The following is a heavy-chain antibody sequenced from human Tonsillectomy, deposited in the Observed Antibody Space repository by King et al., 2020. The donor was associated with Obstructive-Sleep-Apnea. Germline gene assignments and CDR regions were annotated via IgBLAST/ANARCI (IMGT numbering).Heavy chain of an antibody. CDR2: IYYSGST. Sequence: HVQLQESGPGLVKPSETLSLTCTVSGGSISSYYWSWIRQPPGKGLEGIGYIYYSGSTIYNPSLKGRVTISVDTSKNQFSLKLSAVSAADTAVYYCARTLSIAAAGTGWYFDLWGRGTLVTVSS. CDR1: GGSISSYY. V-gene: IGHV4-59*01. D-gene: IGHD6-13*01. J-gene: IGHJ2*01. CDR3: ARTLSIAAAGTGWYFDL.